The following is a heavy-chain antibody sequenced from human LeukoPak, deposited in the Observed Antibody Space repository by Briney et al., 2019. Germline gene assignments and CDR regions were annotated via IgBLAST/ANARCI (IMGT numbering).Heavy chain of an antibody. V-gene: IGHV5-51*01. J-gene: IGHJ3*02. Sequence: GESLKISCKGSGYSFTSYWIGWVRQMPEKGLEWMGIIYPGDSDTRYRPSFQGQVTISADKSISTAYLQWSSLKASDTAMYYCARHGSSGYSGIYGAFDIWGQGTMVTVSS. CDR2: IYPGDSDT. D-gene: IGHD3-22*01. CDR1: GYSFTSYW. CDR3: ARHGSSGYSGIYGAFDI.